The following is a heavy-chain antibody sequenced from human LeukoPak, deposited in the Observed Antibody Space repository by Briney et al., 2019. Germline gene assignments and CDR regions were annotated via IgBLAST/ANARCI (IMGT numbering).Heavy chain of an antibody. D-gene: IGHD2-21*01. V-gene: IGHV4-59*01. J-gene: IGHJ4*02. CDR3: ARGSVAVMLGY. CDR2: IYYSGST. CDR1: GGSISSYY. Sequence: SETLSLTCTVSGGSISSYYWSWIRQPPGKGLEWIGYIYYSGSTNYNPSPKSRVTISVDTSKNQFSLKLSSVTAADTAVYYCARGSVAVMLGYWGQGTLVTVSS.